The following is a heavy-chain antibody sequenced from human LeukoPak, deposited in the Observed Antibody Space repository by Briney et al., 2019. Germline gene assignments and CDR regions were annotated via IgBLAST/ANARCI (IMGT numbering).Heavy chain of an antibody. J-gene: IGHJ5*02. Sequence: TSETLSLTCAVSGASISSHNWWWSWVRQPPGKGLEWIGEIYHSGSTNYNPSLKSRVTMSVDKSKNQFSLNLSSVTAADTAVYYCASAEPRGIIWYPSWGQGTLVTVSS. CDR2: IYHSGST. D-gene: IGHD6-13*01. V-gene: IGHV4-4*02. CDR1: GASISSHNW. CDR3: ASAEPRGIIWYPS.